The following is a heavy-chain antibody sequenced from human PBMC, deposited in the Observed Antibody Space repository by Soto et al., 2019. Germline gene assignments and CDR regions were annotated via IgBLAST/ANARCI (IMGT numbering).Heavy chain of an antibody. J-gene: IGHJ6*02. CDR2: IIPIPGTA. D-gene: IGHD2-2*01. CDR1: GGTFSSYA. V-gene: IGHV1-69*01. CDR3: ARSQGSSTSLEIYYYYYYGMEV. Sequence: QVQLVQSGAEVKKPGSSVKVSCKASGGTFSSYAISWVRQAPGQGREWMGGIIPIPGTANYAQKFQGRVTITADESTSTAYMELSSLRSEDTAVYYCARSQGSSTSLEIYYYYYYGMEVWGQGTKVTVSS.